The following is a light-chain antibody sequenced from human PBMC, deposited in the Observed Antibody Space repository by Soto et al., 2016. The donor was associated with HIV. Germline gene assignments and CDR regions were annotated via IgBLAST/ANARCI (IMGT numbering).Light chain of an antibody. CDR1: QGISDY. J-gene: IGKJ2*01. V-gene: IGKV1-27*01. Sequence: DIQMTQSPSSLSASVGDRVTITCRASQGISDYLAWYQQKPGKVPKLLIYTASTLQSGVPSRFSGSGSGTDFTLTISSLQPEDVATYYCQKXNSAPPYTFGQGTKLEIK. CDR3: QKXNSAPPYT. CDR2: TAS.